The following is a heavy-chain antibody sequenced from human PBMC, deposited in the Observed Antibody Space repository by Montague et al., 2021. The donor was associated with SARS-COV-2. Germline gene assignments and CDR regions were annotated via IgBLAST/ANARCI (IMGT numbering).Heavy chain of an antibody. CDR2: IYDGGAV. CDR1: GGSITGYY. J-gene: IGHJ3*02. Sequence: SETLSLTCTVSGGSITGYYWSWLRRSPGKGLEWIAYIYDGGAVKYNPSLGGRVTISTDTSKNQLSLKVNSVSAADTAVYYCVGDHPYGGPRGAYDIWGQGTVVTVSS. V-gene: IGHV4-59*01. D-gene: IGHD4-23*01. CDR3: VGDHPYGGPRGAYDI.